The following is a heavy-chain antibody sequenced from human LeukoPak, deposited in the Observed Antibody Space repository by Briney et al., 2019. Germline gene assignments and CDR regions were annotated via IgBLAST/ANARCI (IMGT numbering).Heavy chain of an antibody. CDR3: ARARAPYGDYARPWFDP. V-gene: IGHV1-18*01. Sequence: GASVKVSCKASRYTFTSYGISWVRQAPGQGREWMGWISAYNGNTNYAQKLQGRVTMTTDTSTSTAYMELRSLRSDDTAVYYCARARAPYGDYARPWFDPWGQGTLVTVSA. CDR2: ISAYNGNT. CDR1: RYTFTSYG. D-gene: IGHD4-17*01. J-gene: IGHJ5*02.